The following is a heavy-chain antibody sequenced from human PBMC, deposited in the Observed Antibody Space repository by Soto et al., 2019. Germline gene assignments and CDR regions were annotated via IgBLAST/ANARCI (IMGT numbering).Heavy chain of an antibody. D-gene: IGHD5-18*01. V-gene: IGHV3-30-3*01. Sequence: PGGSLRLSCAASGFSFSSHAMHWVRQAPGKGLEWMAVISYDGDDKYYADSVKGRFTISRDTSTNTLYLQMNSLTVEDTAVYYCARGRDTYAYLPLWPVDYWGQGTLVTVSS. J-gene: IGHJ4*02. CDR3: ARGRDTYAYLPLWPVDY. CDR1: GFSFSSHA. CDR2: ISYDGDDK.